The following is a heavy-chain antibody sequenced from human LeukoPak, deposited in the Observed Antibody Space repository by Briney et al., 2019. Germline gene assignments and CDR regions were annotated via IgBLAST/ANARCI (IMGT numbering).Heavy chain of an antibody. CDR3: ARGPISSTSYRGWFDP. CDR1: GFTFSSYS. Sequence: RSGGSLRLSCAASGFTFSSYSMNWVRQAPGKGLGWVSYISSSSTIYYADSVKGRFTISRDNAKNSVYLQMNSLRDEDTAVYYCARGPISSTSYRGWFDPWGQGTLVTVSS. CDR2: ISSSSTI. V-gene: IGHV3-48*02. D-gene: IGHD2-2*01. J-gene: IGHJ5*02.